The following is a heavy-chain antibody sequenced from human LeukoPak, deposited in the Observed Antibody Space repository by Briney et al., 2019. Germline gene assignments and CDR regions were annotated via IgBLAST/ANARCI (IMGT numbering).Heavy chain of an antibody. CDR2: IIPILGIA. Sequence: SVKVSCKASGGTFSSYAISWVRQAPGQGLEWMGRIIPILGIANYAQKFQGRVTITADKTTSTAYMELSSLRSEDTAVYYCARDSSDILTGYYRQCDYWGQGTLVTVSS. CDR1: GGTFSSYA. J-gene: IGHJ4*02. D-gene: IGHD3-9*01. CDR3: ARDSSDILTGYYRQCDY. V-gene: IGHV1-69*04.